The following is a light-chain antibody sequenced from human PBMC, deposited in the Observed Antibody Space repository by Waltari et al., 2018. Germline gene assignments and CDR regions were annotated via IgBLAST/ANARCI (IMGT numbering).Light chain of an antibody. CDR2: KES. V-gene: IGKV1-5*03. CDR3: QQYKSLPVT. Sequence: DIQMTQSPSTLSASVGDRVTITCRASQSVKNNLAWYQHKAGKAPQVLIRKESRLESGVPSRFSGSGSGTEFTLTISSLQPDDFATYYCQQYKSLPVTFGGGTKVEMK. J-gene: IGKJ4*01. CDR1: QSVKNN.